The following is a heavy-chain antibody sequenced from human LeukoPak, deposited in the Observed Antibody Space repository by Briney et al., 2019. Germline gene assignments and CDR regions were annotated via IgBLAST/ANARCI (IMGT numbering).Heavy chain of an antibody. CDR1: GFTFSNAW. J-gene: IGHJ4*02. V-gene: IGHV3-15*01. CDR2: IKSKTDGGTT. CDR3: AKDAWIQLWLPGHFDY. D-gene: IGHD5-18*01. Sequence: TSGGSLRLSCAASGFTFSNAWMSWVRQAPGKGLEWVGRIKSKTDGGTTDYAAPVKGRFTISRDDSKNTLYLQMNSLRAEDTAVYYCAKDAWIQLWLPGHFDYWGQGTLVTVSS.